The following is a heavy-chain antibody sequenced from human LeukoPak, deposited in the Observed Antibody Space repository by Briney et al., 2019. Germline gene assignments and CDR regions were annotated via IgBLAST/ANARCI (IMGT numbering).Heavy chain of an antibody. CDR3: ARWGGEGADDAFDI. CDR1: GGSISSGSYY. D-gene: IGHD1-26*01. J-gene: IGHJ3*02. Sequence: SETLTLTCTVSGGSISSGSYYWSWIRQPAGKGLEWIGRIYTSGSTNYNPSLKSRVTISVDTSKNQFSLKLSSVTAADTAVYYCARWGGEGADDAFDIWGQGTMVTVSS. V-gene: IGHV4-61*02. CDR2: IYTSGST.